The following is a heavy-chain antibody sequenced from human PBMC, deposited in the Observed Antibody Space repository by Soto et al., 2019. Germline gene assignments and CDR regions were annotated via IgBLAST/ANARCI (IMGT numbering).Heavy chain of an antibody. CDR3: TRRGSSGTPVDY. CDR1: DYSISSGYY. Sequence: TLSLTCGVSDYSISSGYYWGWIRQPPGKGLEWIGNIYHSGSTHYNPALKSRVTISVDTSKNQFSLKLKSVTAADTAVYYCTRRGSSGTPVDYWGQGTLVTVSS. CDR2: IYHSGST. J-gene: IGHJ4*02. D-gene: IGHD1-26*01. V-gene: IGHV4-38-2*01.